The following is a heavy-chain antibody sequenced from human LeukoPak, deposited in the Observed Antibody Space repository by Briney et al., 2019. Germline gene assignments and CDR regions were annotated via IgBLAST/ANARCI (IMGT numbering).Heavy chain of an antibody. V-gene: IGHV3-48*03. J-gene: IGHJ4*02. CDR1: GFTFSSYE. Sequence: GGSLRLSCAASGFTFSSYEMNWVRQAPGKGLEWVPYISSSGSTIYYADSVKGRFTISRDNAKNSLYLQMNSLRAEDTAVYYCARDVYGSGSYSPSGYFDYWGQGTLVTVSS. CDR3: ARDVYGSGSYSPSGYFDY. CDR2: ISSSGSTI. D-gene: IGHD3-10*01.